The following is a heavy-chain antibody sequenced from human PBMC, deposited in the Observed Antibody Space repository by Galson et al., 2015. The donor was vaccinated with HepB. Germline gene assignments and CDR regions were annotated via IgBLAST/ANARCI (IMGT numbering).Heavy chain of an antibody. Sequence: SLRLSCAASGFTFSYYAMSWVRQAPGKGLEWVSAITPSGDNTYSADSMKGGFTISRDNSKNTLFLQMNSLRADDTAIYFCAKVFPEKTSGWYRQALYYFDSWGQGTRVTVSS. CDR2: ITPSGDNT. V-gene: IGHV3-23*01. CDR1: GFTFSYYA. CDR3: AKVFPEKTSGWYRQALYYFDS. D-gene: IGHD6-19*01. J-gene: IGHJ4*02.